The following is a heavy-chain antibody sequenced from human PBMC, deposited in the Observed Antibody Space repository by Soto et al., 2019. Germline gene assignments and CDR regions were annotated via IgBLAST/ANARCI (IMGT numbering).Heavy chain of an antibody. J-gene: IGHJ4*02. CDR1: GGSISSGGYY. Sequence: SETLSLTCTVSGGSISSGGYYWSWIRQHPGKGLEWIGYIYYSGSTYYNPSLKSRVTISVDTSKNQFSLKLSSVTAADTAVYYCARGRIKDFDYWGQGTLVTVSS. V-gene: IGHV4-31*03. CDR3: ARGRIKDFDY. CDR2: IYYSGST.